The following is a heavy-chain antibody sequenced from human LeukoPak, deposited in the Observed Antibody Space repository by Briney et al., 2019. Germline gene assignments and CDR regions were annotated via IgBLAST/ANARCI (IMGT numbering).Heavy chain of an antibody. CDR3: AITYCGGDCYRNYYYYYMDV. Sequence: ASVKVSCKASGGTFSSYAISWVRQAPGQGLEWMGGIIPIFGTANYAQKFQGRVTITTDESTSTAYMELSSLRSEDTAVYYCAITYCGGDCYRNYYYYYMDVWGKGTTVTVSS. V-gene: IGHV1-69*05. CDR1: GGTFSSYA. CDR2: IIPIFGTA. J-gene: IGHJ6*03. D-gene: IGHD2-21*01.